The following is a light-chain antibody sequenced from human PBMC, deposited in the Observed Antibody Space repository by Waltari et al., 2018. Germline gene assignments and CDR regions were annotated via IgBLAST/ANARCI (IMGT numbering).Light chain of an antibody. CDR1: SSDVGCYNY. V-gene: IGLV2-11*01. CDR2: DVT. Sequence: QSALTQPRSVSGSPGQSVTISCTGTSSDVGCYNYVSWYQQHPGKAPKLMIYDVTKRPSGVPDRFSGSKSGNTASLTISGLQAEDEADYYCSSYAGSYPVVFGGGTKLAVL. CDR3: SSYAGSYPVV. J-gene: IGLJ2*01.